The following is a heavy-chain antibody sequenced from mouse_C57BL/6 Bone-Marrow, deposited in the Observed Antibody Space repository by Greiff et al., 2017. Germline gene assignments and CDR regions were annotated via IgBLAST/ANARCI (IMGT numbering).Heavy chain of an antibody. CDR2: ISDGGSYT. V-gene: IGHV5-4*01. D-gene: IGHD3-2*02. Sequence: EVMLVESGGGLVKPGGSLKLSCAASGFTFSSYAMSWVRQTPEKRLEWVATISDGGSYTYYPDNVKGRFTISRDNAKNNLYLQMSHLKSEDTAMYYCARDQTSQGYAMDYWGQGTSVTVSS. CDR3: ARDQTSQGYAMDY. J-gene: IGHJ4*01. CDR1: GFTFSSYA.